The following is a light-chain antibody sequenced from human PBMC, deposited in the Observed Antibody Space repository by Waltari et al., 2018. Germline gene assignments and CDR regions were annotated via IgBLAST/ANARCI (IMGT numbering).Light chain of an antibody. J-gene: IGKJ4*01. Sequence: DIQMTQSPSSLSASVGDRVTITCRASQSISTSVNWYQQKPGKAPRLLVYASSGLQSGVPSKFSGGGFGTNFTLTITSLEPEDFATYYCQQSYDNPLTFGGGTRMESK. CDR3: QQSYDNPLT. V-gene: IGKV1-39*01. CDR2: ASS. CDR1: QSISTS.